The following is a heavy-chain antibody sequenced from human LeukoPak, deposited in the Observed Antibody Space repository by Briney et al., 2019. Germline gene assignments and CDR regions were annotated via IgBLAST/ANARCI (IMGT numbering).Heavy chain of an antibody. V-gene: IGHV3-21*01. J-gene: IGHJ6*02. CDR2: ISSSSSYI. Sequence: PGGSLRLSCAASGFTFSSYAMNWVRQAPGKGLEWVSSISSSSSYIYYADSVKGRFTISRDNAKNSLYLQMNSLRAEDTAVYYCARDQPYYYYGMDVWGQGTTVTVSS. CDR3: ARDQPYYYYGMDV. CDR1: GFTFSSYA.